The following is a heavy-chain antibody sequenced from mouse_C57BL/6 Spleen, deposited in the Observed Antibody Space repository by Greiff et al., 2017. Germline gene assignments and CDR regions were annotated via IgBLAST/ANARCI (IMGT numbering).Heavy chain of an antibody. CDR1: GYSITSGYY. J-gene: IGHJ3*01. D-gene: IGHD3-3*01. V-gene: IGHV3-6*01. Sequence: EVQLVESGPGLVKPSQSLSLTCSVTGYSITSGYYWNWIRQFPGNKLEWMGYISYDGSNNYNPSLKNRISITRDTSKNQFFLKLNSVTTEDTATYYCAREEGPPGAYWGQGTLVTVSA. CDR2: ISYDGSN. CDR3: AREEGPPGAY.